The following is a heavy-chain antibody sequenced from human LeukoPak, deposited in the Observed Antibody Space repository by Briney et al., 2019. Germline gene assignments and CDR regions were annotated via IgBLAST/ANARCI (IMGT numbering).Heavy chain of an antibody. J-gene: IGHJ4*02. V-gene: IGHV4-59*12. CDR2: IYYSGST. CDR3: ARMDYGDL. Sequence: SETLSLTCTVSGGSISSYYWSWIRQPPGKGLEWIGYIYYSGSTNYNPSLKSRVTISVDTSKNQFSLKLSSVTAADTAVYYCARMDYGDLWGQGTLVTVSS. CDR1: GGSISSYY. D-gene: IGHD5-24*01.